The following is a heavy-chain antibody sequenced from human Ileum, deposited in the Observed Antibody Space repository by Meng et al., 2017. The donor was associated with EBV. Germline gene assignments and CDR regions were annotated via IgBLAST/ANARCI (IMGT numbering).Heavy chain of an antibody. D-gene: IGHD3-22*01. Sequence: QVALGQSGAEVKKPGSSVKVSCKASGGSFSSYVITWVRQAPGQGLEWMGRIIPIFSTTNYAQKFQGRVTITADESTGTVYMELSSLRYDDTAAYFCARGYDTIRYFFDSWGQGTLVTVSS. CDR2: IIPIFSTT. V-gene: IGHV1-69*18. CDR3: ARGYDTIRYFFDS. CDR1: GGSFSSYV. J-gene: IGHJ4*02.